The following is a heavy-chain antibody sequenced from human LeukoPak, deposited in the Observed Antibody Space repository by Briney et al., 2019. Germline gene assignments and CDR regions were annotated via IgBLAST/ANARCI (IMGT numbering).Heavy chain of an antibody. Sequence: PGGSLRLSCAASGFTFSSYAMSWVRQAPGKGLEWVSAISGSGGSTYYADSVKGRFTISRDNSKKTQYLQMNSLRAEDTAVYYCAKDAPVDIVVVPAANSWGQGTLVTVSS. D-gene: IGHD2-2*01. CDR1: GFTFSSYA. CDR2: ISGSGGST. V-gene: IGHV3-23*01. CDR3: AKDAPVDIVVVPAANS. J-gene: IGHJ4*02.